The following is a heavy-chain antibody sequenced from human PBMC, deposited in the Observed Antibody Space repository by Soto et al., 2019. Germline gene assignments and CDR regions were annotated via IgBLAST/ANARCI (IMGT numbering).Heavy chain of an antibody. D-gene: IGHD3-16*01. Sequence: LRLSCVASGFPFSSYAMSWVRQTPGKGLEWVPGISGSGGRTYYADSVKGRFTISRDNSNNTLSLQMHILRVEDTAVYFCAKGGYYSLFDIWGQGTVVTVSS. CDR3: AKGGYYSLFDI. V-gene: IGHV3-23*01. CDR1: GFPFSSYA. J-gene: IGHJ3*02. CDR2: ISGSGGRT.